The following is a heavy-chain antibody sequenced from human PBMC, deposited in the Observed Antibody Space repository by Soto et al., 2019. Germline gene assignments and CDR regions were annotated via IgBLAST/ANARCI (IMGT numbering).Heavy chain of an antibody. CDR2: IVPNVGTV. Sequence: SVKVTCKSSGGTFSSFINYPINWVRQAPGQGLEWMGGIVPNVGTVNYAQKFRGKVTITADKSTGTAYMELSSLRSEDTALYYCARRDTSGFLRYFDNWGQGTQVTVPQ. J-gene: IGHJ4*02. D-gene: IGHD3-3*01. CDR1: GGTFSSFINYP. V-gene: IGHV1-69*06. CDR3: ARRDTSGFLRYFDN.